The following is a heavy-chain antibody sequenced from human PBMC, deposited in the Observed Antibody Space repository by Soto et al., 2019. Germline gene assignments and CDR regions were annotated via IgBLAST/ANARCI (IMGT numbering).Heavy chain of an antibody. D-gene: IGHD4-17*01. CDR2: LLRSGSTT. Sequence: GGSLRLSCAASGFTFTNYAMAWARQAPGKGLEWVSSLLRSGSTTYYADSVKGRFTISSDISANSLYLQMDCLRAEDTAVYYCAKDAVSGDGIWLLDSWGQGTVVTVSS. CDR1: GFTFTNYA. CDR3: AKDAVSGDGIWLLDS. V-gene: IGHV3-23*01. J-gene: IGHJ4*02.